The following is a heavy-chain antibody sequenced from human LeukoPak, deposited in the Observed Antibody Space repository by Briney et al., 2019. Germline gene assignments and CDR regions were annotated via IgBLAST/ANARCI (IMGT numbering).Heavy chain of an antibody. J-gene: IGHJ3*02. CDR2: IYYSGST. Sequence: PSETLSLTCTVSGGSISSYYWGWIRQPPGKGLEWIGSIYYSGSTYYNPSLKSRVTISVDTSKNHFSLKLSSVTAADTAVYYCAREGESGSYVEDAFDIWGQGTMVTVSS. D-gene: IGHD1-26*01. CDR3: AREGESGSYVEDAFDI. CDR1: GGSISSYY. V-gene: IGHV4-39*07.